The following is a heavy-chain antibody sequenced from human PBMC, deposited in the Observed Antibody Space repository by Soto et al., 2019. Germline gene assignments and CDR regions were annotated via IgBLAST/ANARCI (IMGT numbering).Heavy chain of an antibody. CDR3: ARGVRGHYGKDV. CDR2: INGDGTTT. V-gene: IGHV3-74*01. CDR1: GFTFNNYW. Sequence: EVQLVESGGGLVQPGGSLRLSCAASGFTFNNYWIHWVRQAPGKGLMWVSRINGDGTTTNYADSVKGRLAISRDNAKNTVDLQMNSLRAEDTALYYCARGVRGHYGKDVWGQGTKVTVSS. J-gene: IGHJ6*02. D-gene: IGHD3-10*01.